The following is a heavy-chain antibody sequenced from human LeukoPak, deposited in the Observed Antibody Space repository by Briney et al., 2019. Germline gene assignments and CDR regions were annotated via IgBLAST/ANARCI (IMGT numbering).Heavy chain of an antibody. J-gene: IGHJ6*02. CDR3: ASTLFYDFWSKDYGMDV. D-gene: IGHD3-3*01. CDR2: INPNSGGT. V-gene: IGHV1-2*06. Sequence: ASVKVSCKASGYTFTGYYMHWVRQAPGQGLEWMGRINPNSGGTNYAQKFQGRVTMTRDTSISTAYMELSRLRSDDTAVYYCASTLFYDFWSKDYGMDVWGQGTTVTVSS. CDR1: GYTFTGYY.